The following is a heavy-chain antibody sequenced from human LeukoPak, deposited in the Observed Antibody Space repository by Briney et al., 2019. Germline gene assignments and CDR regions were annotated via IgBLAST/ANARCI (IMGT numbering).Heavy chain of an antibody. D-gene: IGHD2-8*01. Sequence: GESLKISCKGSGYSFTTYRIGWVRQMSGKGLEWMGITYPGDSDSKYSPSFQGQVTISADKSISTAYLQWSSLKASDTAMYCCARAVRYCTNGECYPDYWGQGTLVTVSS. V-gene: IGHV5-51*01. CDR3: ARAVRYCTNGECYPDY. CDR1: GYSFTTYR. CDR2: TYPGDSDS. J-gene: IGHJ4*02.